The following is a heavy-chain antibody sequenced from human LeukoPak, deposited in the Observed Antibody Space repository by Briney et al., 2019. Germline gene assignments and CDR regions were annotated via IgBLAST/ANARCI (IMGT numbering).Heavy chain of an antibody. D-gene: IGHD3-22*01. CDR2: INHSGST. CDR1: GGSFSGYY. J-gene: IGHJ6*03. CDR3: ARARRKWLLPYYMDV. Sequence: SETLSLTCAVYGGSFSGYYWSWIRQPPGKGLEWIGEINHSGSTNYNPSLKSRVTISVDTSKNQFSLKLSSVTAAGTAVYYCARARRKWLLPYYMDVWGKGTTVTVSS. V-gene: IGHV4-34*01.